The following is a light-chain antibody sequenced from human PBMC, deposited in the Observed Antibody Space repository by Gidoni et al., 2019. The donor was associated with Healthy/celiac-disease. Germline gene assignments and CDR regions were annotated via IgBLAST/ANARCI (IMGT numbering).Light chain of an antibody. J-gene: IGKJ2*01. CDR3: QQRSNWPPGYT. CDR1: QSVSSY. CDR2: DAS. V-gene: IGKV3-11*01. Sequence: EIVLTQSPATLSLSPGERATLSCRASQSVSSYLAWYQQKPGQAPRLLIYDASNRATGIPARFSGSVSGTDFTLTISSLEPEDFAVYSCQQRSNWPPGYTFGQGTKLEIK.